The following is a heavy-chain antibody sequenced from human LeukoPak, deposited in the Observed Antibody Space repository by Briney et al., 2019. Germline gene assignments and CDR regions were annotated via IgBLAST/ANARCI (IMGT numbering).Heavy chain of an antibody. CDR3: ARAGAVVVTVTSDAFDV. D-gene: IGHD2-21*02. CDR1: GFTVSTNY. V-gene: IGHV3-53*01. Sequence: GGSLRLSCAASGFTVSTNYMSWVRQAPGKGLQWVSVIYSGGTTFYADSVKGRFTISRDNSRNTVYLLMNSLRVDDTAVYYCARAGAVVVTVTSDAFDVWGQGTMVTVSS. J-gene: IGHJ3*01. CDR2: IYSGGTT.